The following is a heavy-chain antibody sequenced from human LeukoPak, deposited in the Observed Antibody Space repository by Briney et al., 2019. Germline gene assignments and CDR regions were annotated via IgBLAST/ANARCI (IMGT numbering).Heavy chain of an antibody. CDR2: ISYDGSNK. V-gene: IGHV3-30*03. J-gene: IGHJ4*01. CDR1: GFTFSSYG. Sequence: PGGSLSLFYAASGFTFSSYGTHWVRQAPGKGLEWVAVISYDGSNKYYADSVKGRFTTSRDNSKNTLYLQMNSLRAEDTSVFYCARELGTGFDFWGQGTLVTVSS. CDR3: ARELGTGFDF.